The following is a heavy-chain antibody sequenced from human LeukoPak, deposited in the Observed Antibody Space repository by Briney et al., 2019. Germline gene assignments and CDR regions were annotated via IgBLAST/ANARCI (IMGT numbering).Heavy chain of an antibody. CDR2: IYSGGST. D-gene: IGHD6-13*01. V-gene: IGHV3-53*01. CDR1: GFTVSSNY. Sequence: HAGGSLRLSCAASGFTVSSNYMSWVRQAPGKGLEWVSVIYSGGSTYYADSVKGRFTISRDNSKNTLYLQMNSLRAEDTAVYYRARGKVSFNTPRYGAAGILYDYWGQGTLVTVSS. CDR3: ARGKVSFNTPRYGAAGILYDY. J-gene: IGHJ4*02.